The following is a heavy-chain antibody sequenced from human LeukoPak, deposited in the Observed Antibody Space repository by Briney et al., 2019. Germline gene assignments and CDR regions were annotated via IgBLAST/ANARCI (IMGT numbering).Heavy chain of an antibody. CDR1: GGSISSGDYY. CDR2: IYYSGST. CDR3: AGERGSNWFDP. D-gene: IGHD3-10*01. Sequence: SETLSLTCTVSGGSISSGDYYWSWIRQPPGKGLEWIGYIYYSGSTYYNPSLKSRVTISVDTSKNQFSLKLSSVTAADTAVYYCAGERGSNWFDPWGQGTLVTVSS. J-gene: IGHJ5*02. V-gene: IGHV4-30-4*08.